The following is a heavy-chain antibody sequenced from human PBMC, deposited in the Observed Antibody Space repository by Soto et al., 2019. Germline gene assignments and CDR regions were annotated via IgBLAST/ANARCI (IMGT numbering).Heavy chain of an antibody. CDR2: MNPNSGNT. V-gene: IGHV1-8*01. D-gene: IGHD2-2*01. Sequence: ASVKVSCKASGYTFTSYDINWVRQATGQGLEWMGWMNPNSGNTGYAQKFQGRVTMTRNTSISTAYMELSSLRSEDTAVYYCARLVVPAAIWGYEAFDIWGQGTMVTVSS. CDR1: GYTFTSYD. J-gene: IGHJ3*02. CDR3: ARLVVPAAIWGYEAFDI.